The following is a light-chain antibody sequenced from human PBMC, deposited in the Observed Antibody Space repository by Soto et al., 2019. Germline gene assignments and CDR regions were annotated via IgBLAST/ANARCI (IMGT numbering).Light chain of an antibody. V-gene: IGLV2-14*01. CDR1: SSDVGGYNY. J-gene: IGLJ1*01. Sequence: QSVLTQPASVSGSPGQSITISCTGTSSDVGGYNYVSWYQQHPGKAPKLMIYDVSYRPSGVSNRFSGSKSGNTASLTISGFQAEDEGDYYCSSYTGSSTLYVFGSGTKVTVL. CDR3: SSYTGSSTLYV. CDR2: DVS.